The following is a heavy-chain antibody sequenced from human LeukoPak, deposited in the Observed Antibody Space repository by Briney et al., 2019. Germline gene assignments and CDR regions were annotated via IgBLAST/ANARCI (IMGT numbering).Heavy chain of an antibody. CDR3: AKKSGIAAAGDSDY. Sequence: GGSLRLSCAASGFTFSSYSMNWVRQAPGKGLEWVSYISSSSSTIYYADSVKGRFTISRDNSKNTLYLQMNSLRAEDTAVYYCAKKSGIAAAGDSDYWGQGTLVTVSS. CDR2: ISSSSSTI. V-gene: IGHV3-48*01. CDR1: GFTFSSYS. J-gene: IGHJ4*02. D-gene: IGHD6-13*01.